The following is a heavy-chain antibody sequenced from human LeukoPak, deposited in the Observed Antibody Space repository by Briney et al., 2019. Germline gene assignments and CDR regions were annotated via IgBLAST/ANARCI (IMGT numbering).Heavy chain of an antibody. V-gene: IGHV3-21*04. CDR2: ISSSSSYI. CDR3: ARDFWSGYYTKWAFDI. CDR1: GFTFSSYS. J-gene: IGHJ3*02. Sequence: GGSLRLSCAASGFTFSSYSMNWVRQAPGKGLEWVSSISSSSSYIYYADSVKGRFTISRDNAKNSLYLQMNSLRAEDTALYYCARDFWSGYYTKWAFDIWGQGTMVTVSS. D-gene: IGHD3-3*01.